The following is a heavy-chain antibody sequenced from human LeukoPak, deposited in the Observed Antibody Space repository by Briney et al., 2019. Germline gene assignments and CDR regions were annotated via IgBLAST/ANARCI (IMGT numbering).Heavy chain of an antibody. Sequence: SETLSLTCDVSKDPIISFDHSWSWIRHFPGKGLEWMGYRHSTGNSYYNPSLRGRVAISVDTSKNQFSLKLSSVTAADTAIYYCARHSWGWELFYWGQGTLVTVSS. CDR1: KDPIISFDHS. D-gene: IGHD3-10*01. V-gene: IGHV4-30-4*07. CDR2: RHSTGNS. J-gene: IGHJ4*02. CDR3: ARHSWGWELFY.